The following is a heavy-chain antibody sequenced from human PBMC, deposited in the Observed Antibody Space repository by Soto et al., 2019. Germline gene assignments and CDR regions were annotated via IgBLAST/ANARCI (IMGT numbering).Heavy chain of an antibody. J-gene: IGHJ6*02. Sequence: PGRPLRLSYGASGFTFSNYSMSRVSQEQGKGLEWVSSISSSGSYIYYADSVKGRFTISRDNAKNSLYLQMNSLRAEDTAVYYCARSWIQLWLPRIIYYYYGMDVWGQGTTVTVSS. D-gene: IGHD5-18*01. CDR2: ISSSGSYI. CDR3: ARSWIQLWLPRIIYYYYGMDV. V-gene: IGHV3-21*04. CDR1: GFTFSNYS.